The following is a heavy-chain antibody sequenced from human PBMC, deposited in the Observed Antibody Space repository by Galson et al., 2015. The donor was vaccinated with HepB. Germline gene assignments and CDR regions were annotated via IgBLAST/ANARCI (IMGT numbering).Heavy chain of an antibody. CDR1: GFTFSSYG. Sequence: SLRLSCAASGFTFSSYGMHWVRQAPGKGLEWVAVIWYDGSNKYYADSVKGRFTISRDNSKNTLYLQMNSLRAEDTAVYYCARGERWLRLGRWFDPWGQGTLVTVSS. V-gene: IGHV3-33*01. CDR2: IWYDGSNK. CDR3: ARGERWLRLGRWFDP. J-gene: IGHJ5*02. D-gene: IGHD5-12*01.